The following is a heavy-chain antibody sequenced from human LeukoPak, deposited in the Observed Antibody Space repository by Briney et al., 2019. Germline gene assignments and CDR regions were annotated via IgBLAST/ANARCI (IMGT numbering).Heavy chain of an antibody. D-gene: IGHD6-19*01. J-gene: IGHJ4*02. Sequence: SETLSLTCTVSGGSISSHYWSWIRQPPGKGLERIGYIYHSGSTKYNPSLRSRVTISVDTSKNQLSLKLSSVTAADTAVYYCARVRYSSGWYSYYFDYWGQGTLVTVSS. CDR2: IYHSGST. V-gene: IGHV4-59*11. CDR3: ARVRYSSGWYSYYFDY. CDR1: GGSISSHY.